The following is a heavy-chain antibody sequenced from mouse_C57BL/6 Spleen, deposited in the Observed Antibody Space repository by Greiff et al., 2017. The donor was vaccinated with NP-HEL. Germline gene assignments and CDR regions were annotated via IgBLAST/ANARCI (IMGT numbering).Heavy chain of an antibody. Sequence: QVQLKQSGPGLVQPSQSLSITCTVSGFSLTSYGVHWVRQSPGKGLEWLGVIWSGGSTDYNAAFISSLSISKDNSKSQVFFKMNSLQADDTAIYYCARNSGNYYAMDYWGQGTSVTVSS. CDR3: ARNSGNYYAMDY. D-gene: IGHD1-3*01. CDR1: GFSLTSYG. V-gene: IGHV2-2*01. J-gene: IGHJ4*01. CDR2: IWSGGST.